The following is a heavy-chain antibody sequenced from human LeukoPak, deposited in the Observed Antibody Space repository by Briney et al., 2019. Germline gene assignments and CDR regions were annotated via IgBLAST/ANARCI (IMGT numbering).Heavy chain of an antibody. J-gene: IGHJ5*02. D-gene: IGHD3-22*01. CDR2: IYYSGST. Sequence: SETLSLTCTVSGGSISNYYWGWIRQPPGKGLEWIGSIYYSGSTYYNPSLKSRVTISVDTSKNQFSLKLSSVTTADTAVYYCARVQYYYDSSGYHNWFDPWGQGTLVTVSS. CDR1: GGSISNYY. V-gene: IGHV4-39*07. CDR3: ARVQYYYDSSGYHNWFDP.